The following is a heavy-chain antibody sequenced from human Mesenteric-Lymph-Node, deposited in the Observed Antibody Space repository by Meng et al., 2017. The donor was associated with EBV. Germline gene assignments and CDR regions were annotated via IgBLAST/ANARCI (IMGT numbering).Heavy chain of an antibody. CDR2: ISVYDGNT. V-gene: IGHV1-18*01. CDR3: ARRQQLTNWFDP. D-gene: IGHD6-13*01. CDR1: GYTFTSYD. Sequence: QVQPGQSGAEVKKPWASVNVSCKASGYTFTSYDISWVRQAPGQGLEWMGWISVYDGNTNYAQRLQGRVTMTTDTSTSTAYLEVRSLRSDDTAVYYCARRQQLTNWFDPWGQGTLVTVSS. J-gene: IGHJ5*02.